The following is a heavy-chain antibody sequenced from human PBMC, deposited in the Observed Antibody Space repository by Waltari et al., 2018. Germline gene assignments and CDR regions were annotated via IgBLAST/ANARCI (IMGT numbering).Heavy chain of an antibody. V-gene: IGHV4-34*01. CDR1: GVLFSGYS. D-gene: IGHD3-10*01. CDR2: INHSGST. J-gene: IGHJ4*02. CDR3: ARAPKGYGSGSYYQRRLDY. Sequence: QLQLQLWGAGLLQPAEALPPTCAADGVLFSGYSCSCSRQPRRQGLEWIGEINHSGSTNYNPSLKSRVTISVDTSKNQFSLKLSSVTAADTAVYYCARAPKGYGSGSYYQRRLDYWGQGTLVTVSS.